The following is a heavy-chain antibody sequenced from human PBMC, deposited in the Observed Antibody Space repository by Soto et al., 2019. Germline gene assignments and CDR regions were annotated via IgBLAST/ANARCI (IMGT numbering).Heavy chain of an antibody. Sequence: GGSLRLSCAASGFTFSSYSMNWVRQAPGKGLEWVSSISSSSSYIYYADSVKGRFTISRDNAKNSLYLQMNSLRAEDTAVYYCASYVDIVADSSLDYWGQGTLVTVSS. J-gene: IGHJ4*02. D-gene: IGHD5-12*01. CDR1: GFTFSSYS. V-gene: IGHV3-21*01. CDR2: ISSSSSYI. CDR3: ASYVDIVADSSLDY.